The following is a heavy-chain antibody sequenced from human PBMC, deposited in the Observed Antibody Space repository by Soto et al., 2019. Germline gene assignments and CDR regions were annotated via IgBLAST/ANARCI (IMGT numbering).Heavy chain of an antibody. CDR2: IIPIFGTA. Sequence: GASVKVSCKASGGTFSSNAISWVRQAPGQGLKWMGGIIPIFGTANYAQKFQGRVTITADESTSTAYMELSSLRSEDTAVYHCARDGGYSGSYWGQGSLVTVSS. V-gene: IGHV1-69*13. J-gene: IGHJ4*02. CDR1: GGTFSSNA. CDR3: ARDGGYSGSY. D-gene: IGHD1-26*01.